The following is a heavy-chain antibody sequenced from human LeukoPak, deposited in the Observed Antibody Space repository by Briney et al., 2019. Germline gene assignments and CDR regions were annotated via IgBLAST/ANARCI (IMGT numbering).Heavy chain of an antibody. CDR2: INPNSGGT. Sequence: ASVKVSCKASGYTFTCYYMHWVRQAPGQGLEWMGWINPNSGGTNYAQKFQGWVTITRDTSISTAYMELSRLRSADTAVYYCARDLGAGGFDWLNVGSAFDPWGQGTLVTVSS. D-gene: IGHD3-9*01. CDR3: ARDLGAGGFDWLNVGSAFDP. J-gene: IGHJ5*02. CDR1: GYTFTCYY. V-gene: IGHV1-2*04.